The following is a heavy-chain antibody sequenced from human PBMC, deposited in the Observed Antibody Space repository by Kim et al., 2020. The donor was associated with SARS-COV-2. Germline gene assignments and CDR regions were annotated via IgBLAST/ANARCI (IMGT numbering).Heavy chain of an antibody. Sequence: SGPTLVKPTQTLTLTCTFSGFSLSTSGVGVGWIRQPPGKALEWLALIYWDDDKRYSPSLKSRLTITKDTSKNQVVLTMTNMDPVDTATYYCAHEGYCSGGSCYSGPWFDPWGQGTLVTVSS. V-gene: IGHV2-5*02. CDR2: IYWDDDK. D-gene: IGHD2-15*01. CDR3: AHEGYCSGGSCYSGPWFDP. J-gene: IGHJ5*02. CDR1: GFSLSTSGVG.